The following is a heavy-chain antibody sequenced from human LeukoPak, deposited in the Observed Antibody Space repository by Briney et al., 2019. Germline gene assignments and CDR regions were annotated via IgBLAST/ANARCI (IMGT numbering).Heavy chain of an antibody. D-gene: IGHD1-26*01. Sequence: SETLSLTCTVSGGSMSSYYWSWIRQPPGKGLEWIAYVSYSGNDKYNPSLKSRVTISGDTSKSQFSLRLSSVTAADTAVYYCARQNGGRVFAFDFWGQRTLVTVSS. CDR2: VSYSGND. CDR1: GGSMSSYY. CDR3: ARQNGGRVFAFDF. J-gene: IGHJ4*02. V-gene: IGHV4-59*08.